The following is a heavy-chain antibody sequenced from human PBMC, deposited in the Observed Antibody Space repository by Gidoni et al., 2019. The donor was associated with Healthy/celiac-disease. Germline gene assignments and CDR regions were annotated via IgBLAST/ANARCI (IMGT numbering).Heavy chain of an antibody. CDR2: ISGSGGST. J-gene: IGHJ4*02. Sequence: EVQLLASGGGLVQTGGFLRPSCAASGFTFSSSAMSWVRPDPGKVMELVSAISGSGGSTYYSDSVKGRFTISRDNSKNTLYLQMNSLRAEDTAVYYCAKDGLAVAGTYSADVYFDYWGQGTLVTVSS. D-gene: IGHD6-19*01. CDR3: AKDGLAVAGTYSADVYFDY. V-gene: IGHV3-23*01. CDR1: GFTFSSSA.